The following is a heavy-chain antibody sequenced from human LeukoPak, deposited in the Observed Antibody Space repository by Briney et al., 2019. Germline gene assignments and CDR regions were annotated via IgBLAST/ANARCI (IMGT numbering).Heavy chain of an antibody. V-gene: IGHV3-30*03. J-gene: IGHJ6*02. CDR2: ISYLGDDQ. Sequence: GGSLRLSCAASGFTFSSYGIHWVRQAPGKGLEWVAVISYLGDDQFYAESVKGRFTISRDNSKKTVFLQTNSMRSEDTAVYYCAINDCSSTSCYAGGNHYYYYYGMDVWGQGTTVTVSS. D-gene: IGHD2-2*01. CDR1: GFTFSSYG. CDR3: AINDCSSTSCYAGGNHYYYYYGMDV.